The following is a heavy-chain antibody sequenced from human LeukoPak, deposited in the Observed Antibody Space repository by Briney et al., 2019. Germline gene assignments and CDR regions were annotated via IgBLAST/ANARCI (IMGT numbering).Heavy chain of an antibody. Sequence: GASVKVSCKASGGTFSSYAISWVRQAPGKGLEWMGGFDPEDGETIYAQKFQGRVTMTEDTSTDTAYMELSSLRSEDTAVYYCATDLSGIVGASLQKEHPLDYWGQGTLVTVSS. CDR2: FDPEDGET. CDR1: GGTFSSYA. CDR3: ATDLSGIVGASLQKEHPLDY. V-gene: IGHV1-24*01. J-gene: IGHJ4*02. D-gene: IGHD1-26*01.